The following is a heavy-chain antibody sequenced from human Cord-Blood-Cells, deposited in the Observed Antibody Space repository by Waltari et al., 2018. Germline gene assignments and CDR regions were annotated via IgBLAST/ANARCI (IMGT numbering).Heavy chain of an antibody. CDR3: ASPAGVGATLAFDI. V-gene: IGHV1-69*01. Sequence: QVQLVQSGAEVKKPGSSVKVSCKASGGTFSSYAISWVRQAPGQGLEWMGGIIPIFGTANYAQKFQGRVTITADESTSTAYMERSSLRSEDTAVYYCASPAGVGATLAFDIWGQGTMVTVSS. CDR2: IIPIFGTA. CDR1: GGTFSSYA. D-gene: IGHD1-26*01. J-gene: IGHJ3*02.